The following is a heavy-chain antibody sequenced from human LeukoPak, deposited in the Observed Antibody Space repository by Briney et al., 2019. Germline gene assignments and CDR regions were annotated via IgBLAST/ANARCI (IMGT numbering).Heavy chain of an antibody. CDR1: GFTLSRHG. Sequence: GGSLRLSCAASGFTLSRHGMHWVRQAPGRGLEWLAVVSDNGGLKYYSDSVKGRFTISRDNSKSTLNLQMNSLRGDDTAVYYCARGGFLITFGGLVYWGQGALVTVSS. D-gene: IGHD3-16*01. J-gene: IGHJ4*02. V-gene: IGHV3-30*03. CDR3: ARGGFLITFGGLVY. CDR2: VSDNGGLK.